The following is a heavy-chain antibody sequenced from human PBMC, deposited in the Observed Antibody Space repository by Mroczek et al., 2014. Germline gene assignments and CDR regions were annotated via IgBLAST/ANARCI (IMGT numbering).Heavy chain of an antibody. V-gene: IGHV1-69*12. CDR1: GGTFSNHA. J-gene: IGHJ6*02. CDR2: IIPMFDTP. Sequence: QVQLVQSGAEVKKPGSSVKVSCKASGGTFSNHAISWVRQAPGQGLEWMGGIIPMFDTPNYAQKFAGRVTITADDSTTTAYLELSSLTSEDSAVYYCAREGSYYDYWSGFVWGQGTTVIVSS. D-gene: IGHD3-3*01. CDR3: AREGSYYDYWSGFV.